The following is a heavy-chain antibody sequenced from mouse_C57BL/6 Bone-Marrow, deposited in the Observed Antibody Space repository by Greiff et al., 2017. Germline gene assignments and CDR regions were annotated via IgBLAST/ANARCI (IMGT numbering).Heavy chain of an antibody. D-gene: IGHD2-4*01. CDR1: GYTFTSYW. Sequence: QVQLQQPGAELVRPGSSVKLSCKASGYTFTSYWMHWVKQRPIQGLEWIGNIDPSDSETHYNQKFKDKATLTVDKSSSTAYMQLSSLPSEDSAVXYCARREYDYDGDWYFDVWGTGTTVTVSS. J-gene: IGHJ1*03. CDR2: IDPSDSET. CDR3: ARREYDYDGDWYFDV. V-gene: IGHV1-52*01.